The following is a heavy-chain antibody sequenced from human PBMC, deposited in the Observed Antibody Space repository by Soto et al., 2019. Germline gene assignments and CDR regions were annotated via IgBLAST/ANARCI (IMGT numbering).Heavy chain of an antibody. J-gene: IGHJ6*02. CDR2: IIPIFGTA. D-gene: IGHD6-6*01. Sequence: ASVKVSCKASGGTFSSYAISWVRQAPGQGLEWMGGIIPIFGTANYAQKFQGRVTITADESTSTAYMELSSLRSEDTAVYYCARVFGSSSDYYYYGMDVWGQGTTVTVSS. V-gene: IGHV1-69*13. CDR1: GGTFSSYA. CDR3: ARVFGSSSDYYYYGMDV.